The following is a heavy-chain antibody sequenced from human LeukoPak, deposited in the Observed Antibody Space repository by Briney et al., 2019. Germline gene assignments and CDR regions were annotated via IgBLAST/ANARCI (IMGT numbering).Heavy chain of an antibody. CDR2: IRYDGSNK. D-gene: IGHD2-2*02. CDR3: AKDRERYCSSTSCYTVSDY. J-gene: IGHJ4*02. V-gene: IGHV3-30*02. Sequence: GGSLRLSCAASGFTFSSYGMHWVRQAPGKGLEWVAFIRYDGSNKYYADSVKGRFTTSRDNSKNTLYLQMNSLRAEDTAVYYCAKDRERYCSSTSCYTVSDYWGQGTLVTVSS. CDR1: GFTFSSYG.